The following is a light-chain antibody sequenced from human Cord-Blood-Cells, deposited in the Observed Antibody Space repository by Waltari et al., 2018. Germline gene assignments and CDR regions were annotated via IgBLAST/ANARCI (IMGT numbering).Light chain of an antibody. Sequence: QSALTQPAPVSGSPGQSITISCTGTSSDVGSYNLVSWYQQHPGKAPKLMIYEGSKRPSGVSNRFSGSKSGNTASLTISGLQAEDEADYYCCSHAGSSTWVFGGGTKLTVL. V-gene: IGLV2-23*01. J-gene: IGLJ3*02. CDR2: EGS. CDR3: CSHAGSSTWV. CDR1: SSDVGSYNL.